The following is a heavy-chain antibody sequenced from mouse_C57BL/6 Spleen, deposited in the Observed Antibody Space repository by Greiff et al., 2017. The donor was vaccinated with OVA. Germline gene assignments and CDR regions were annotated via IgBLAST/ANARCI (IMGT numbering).Heavy chain of an antibody. V-gene: IGHV2-2*01. CDR3: ATSTMVTTGYFDY. D-gene: IGHD2-2*01. Sequence: VQRVESGPGLVQPSQSLSITCTVSGFSLTSYGVHWVRQSPGKGLEWLGVIWSGGSTDYNAAFISRLSISKDNSKSQVFFKMNSLQADDTAIYYCATSTMVTTGYFDYWGQGTTLTVSS. CDR1: GFSLTSYG. J-gene: IGHJ2*01. CDR2: IWSGGST.